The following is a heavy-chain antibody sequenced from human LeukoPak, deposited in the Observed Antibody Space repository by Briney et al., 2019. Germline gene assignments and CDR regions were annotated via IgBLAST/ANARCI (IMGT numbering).Heavy chain of an antibody. CDR2: ISGSGGST. J-gene: IGHJ4*02. V-gene: IGHV3-23*01. CDR1: GFTFSSYA. Sequence: GGSLRLSCAASGFTFSSYAMSWVRQAPGKGLEWVSAISGSGGSTYYADSVKGRFTISRDNSKNTLYLQMDRLSAEDTAVYYCAQHPGGRVDTTRFDYWGQGTLVTVSS. CDR3: AQHPGGRVDTTRFDY. D-gene: IGHD1-26*01.